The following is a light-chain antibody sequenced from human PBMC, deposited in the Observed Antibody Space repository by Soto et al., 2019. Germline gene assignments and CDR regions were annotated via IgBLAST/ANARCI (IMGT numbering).Light chain of an antibody. CDR3: KSFTTSDTYV. Sequence: QSVLTQPASVSGSPGQSIAISCTGTSSDVGAYNYVSWYQQYPGKAPKLVIFDVSCRPSGVSNRFSGSKSGNTASLTISGLQAEDEADYYCKSFTTSDTYVFGTGTKVTVL. CDR1: SSDVGAYNY. V-gene: IGLV2-14*01. CDR2: DVS. J-gene: IGLJ1*01.